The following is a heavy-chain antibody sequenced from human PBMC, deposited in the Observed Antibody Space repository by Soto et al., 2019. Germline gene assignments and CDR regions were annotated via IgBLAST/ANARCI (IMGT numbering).Heavy chain of an antibody. D-gene: IGHD4-4*01. CDR3: AKYISNFRYYSYAMDV. J-gene: IGHJ6*02. V-gene: IGHV5-51*01. Sequence: GDSLKISCKGSGYSFTSYWIGWVRQMPGKGLEWMGIIYPGDSDTRYSPSFQGHVTITVDKSTSTAYLQWNTLKASDTAMYYCAKYISNFRYYSYAMDVGGQGTRVTVSS. CDR2: IYPGDSDT. CDR1: GYSFTSYW.